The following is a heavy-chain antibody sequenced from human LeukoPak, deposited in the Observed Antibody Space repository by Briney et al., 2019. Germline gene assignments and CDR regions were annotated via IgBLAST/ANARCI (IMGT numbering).Heavy chain of an antibody. CDR2: INHIGST. Sequence: SETLSLTCAVFGGSFSGYYWNWIPQPPRKGLQWIGEINHIGSTNYNPSLKSRVTISVDTSKTQFSLKLSSVTAADTAVYYCARGPRMVRGVIKHGTLAVPMDVWGKGTTVTVSS. D-gene: IGHD3-10*01. CDR3: ARGPRMVRGVIKHGTLAVPMDV. J-gene: IGHJ6*03. CDR1: GGSFSGYY. V-gene: IGHV4-34*01.